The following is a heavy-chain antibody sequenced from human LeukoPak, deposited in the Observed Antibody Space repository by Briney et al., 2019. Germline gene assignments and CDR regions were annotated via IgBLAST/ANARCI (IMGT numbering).Heavy chain of an antibody. CDR1: GFTFSSYW. Sequence: GGSLRLSCAASGFTFSSYWMHWVRQAPGKGLVWVSRINSDGSSTSYADSVKGRFTISRDNAKNTLYLQVNSLRAKDTAVYYCARGGSRYYDLGMVWGQGTTVTVSS. V-gene: IGHV3-74*01. CDR2: INSDGSST. CDR3: ARGGSRYYDLGMV. D-gene: IGHD3-3*01. J-gene: IGHJ6*02.